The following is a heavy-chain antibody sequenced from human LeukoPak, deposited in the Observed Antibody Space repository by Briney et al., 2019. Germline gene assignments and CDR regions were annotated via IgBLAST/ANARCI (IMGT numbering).Heavy chain of an antibody. J-gene: IGHJ3*02. CDR1: GFIVSSNY. Sequence: GGSLRLSCAASGFIVSSNYMNWVRQAPGKGLECVSVIHSGGSTYYADSVKGRFTISRDNSKNTLYLQMNSLRPEDTAVYYCLRDDPDYGSGDDAFDIWGQGTMVTVSS. D-gene: IGHD3-10*01. CDR3: LRDDPDYGSGDDAFDI. V-gene: IGHV3-66*01. CDR2: IHSGGST.